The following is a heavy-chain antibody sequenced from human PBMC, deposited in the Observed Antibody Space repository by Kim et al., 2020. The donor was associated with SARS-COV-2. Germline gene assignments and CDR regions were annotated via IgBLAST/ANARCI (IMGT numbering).Heavy chain of an antibody. CDR3: ARGFVVVERVFFDY. J-gene: IGHJ4*02. V-gene: IGHV1-46*01. Sequence: AQKFQGRVTMTRDTSTSTVYMELSSLRSEDTAVYYCARGFVVVERVFFDYWGQGTLVTVSS. D-gene: IGHD2-21*01.